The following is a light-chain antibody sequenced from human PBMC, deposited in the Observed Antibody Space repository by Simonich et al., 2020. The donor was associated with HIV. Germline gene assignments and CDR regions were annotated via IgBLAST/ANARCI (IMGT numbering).Light chain of an antibody. Sequence: QSALTQPRSVSGSPGQSVTMSCTGTSSDVGNHIYVSCSQQHPGKAPKVIIDDVNKRPSGVPDRFSGSKSGNTASLTISGLQAEEEADYYCCSYAGTYKVFGGGTKLTVL. CDR3: CSYAGTYKV. V-gene: IGLV2-11*01. CDR1: SSDVGNHIY. J-gene: IGLJ3*02. CDR2: DVN.